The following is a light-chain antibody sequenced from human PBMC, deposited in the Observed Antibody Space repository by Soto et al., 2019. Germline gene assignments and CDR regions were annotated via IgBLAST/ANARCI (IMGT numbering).Light chain of an antibody. CDR3: QQRSNWPT. J-gene: IGKJ5*01. V-gene: IGKV3-15*01. CDR1: QSVSSN. CDR2: DAS. Sequence: EIVMTQSPATLSVAPVERARLSCRASQSVSSNLAWYQQKPGQAPRLLIYDASTRATGIPVRFRGSGSGTEFTLTISSLEPEDFAVYYCQQRSNWPTFGQGTRLEIK.